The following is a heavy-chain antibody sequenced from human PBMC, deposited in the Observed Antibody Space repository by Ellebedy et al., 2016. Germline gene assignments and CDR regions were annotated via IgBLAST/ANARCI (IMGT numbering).Heavy chain of an antibody. D-gene: IGHD2-2*02. Sequence: GSLRLXXTVSGGSISSYYWSWIRQPPGKGLEWIGEINHSGSTNYNPSLKSRVTISVDTSKNQFSLKLSSVTAADTAVYYCARVGACSSTSCYRGRTFDYWGQGTLVTVSS. CDR1: GGSISSYY. CDR3: ARVGACSSTSCYRGRTFDY. CDR2: INHSGST. V-gene: IGHV4-34*01. J-gene: IGHJ4*02.